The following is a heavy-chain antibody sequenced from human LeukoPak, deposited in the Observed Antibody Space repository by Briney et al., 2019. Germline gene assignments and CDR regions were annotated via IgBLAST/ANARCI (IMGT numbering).Heavy chain of an antibody. CDR3: ARAPRPQGYYYMDV. J-gene: IGHJ6*03. CDR2: ITAGGDTT. CDR1: GFTFSSNA. Sequence: GGSLRLSCAASGFTFSSNAMTWVRQAPGQGLECVSAITAGGDTTYYADSVKGRFTISRDNSRNTLYLQLNALRAEDTAVYYCARAPRPQGYYYMDVWGKGTTVTISS. V-gene: IGHV3-23*01.